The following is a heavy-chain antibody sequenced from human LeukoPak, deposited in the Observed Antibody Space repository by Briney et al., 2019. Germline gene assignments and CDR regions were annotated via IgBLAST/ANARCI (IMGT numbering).Heavy chain of an antibody. CDR2: INHSGST. Sequence: PSETLSLTCAVYGGSFSGYYWSWIRQPPGKGLEWIGEINHSGSTNYNPSLKSRVTISVDTSKNQFSLKLSSVTAADTAVYYCARAEGNYGSGSYTKDHYYYGMDVWGQGTTVTVSS. J-gene: IGHJ6*02. CDR1: GGSFSGYY. V-gene: IGHV4-34*01. D-gene: IGHD3-10*01. CDR3: ARAEGNYGSGSYTKDHYYYGMDV.